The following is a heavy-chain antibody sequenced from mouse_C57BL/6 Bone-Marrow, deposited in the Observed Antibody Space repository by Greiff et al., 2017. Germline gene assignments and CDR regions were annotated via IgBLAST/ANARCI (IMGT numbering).Heavy chain of an antibody. CDR1: GYTFTDHT. D-gene: IGHD1-1*01. V-gene: IGHV1-78*01. CDR3: ARRGYYGPMDY. J-gene: IGHJ4*01. Sequence: VQLQQSDAALVKPGASVKISCKVSGYTFTDHTIHWLKQRHEQGLEWIGYIYPRDGSTKYNEKFTGKATLTADQSSSTAHHQPNSLTAEASAVYFCARRGYYGPMDYWGQGTSVTVSS. CDR2: IYPRDGST.